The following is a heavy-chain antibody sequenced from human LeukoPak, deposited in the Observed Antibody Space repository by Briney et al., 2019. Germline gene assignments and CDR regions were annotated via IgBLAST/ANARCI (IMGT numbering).Heavy chain of an antibody. CDR2: IYFSGST. CDR3: ARSVVTLYWYFDL. Sequence: SETLSLTCTVSGGSISGYYYNWIRQPPGKGLEWIGYIYFSGSTNYNPSLKSRVTISLDTSKNQFSLKLSSVTTADTAVYYCARSVVTLYWYFDLWGRGTLVTVSS. CDR1: GGSISGYY. V-gene: IGHV4-59*01. J-gene: IGHJ2*01. D-gene: IGHD4-23*01.